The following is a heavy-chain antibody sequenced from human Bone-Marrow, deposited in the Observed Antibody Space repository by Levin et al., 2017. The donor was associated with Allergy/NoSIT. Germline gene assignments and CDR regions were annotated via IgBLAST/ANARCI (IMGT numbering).Heavy chain of an antibody. CDR1: GGSIGYYY. CDR3: ARRGHDFGDFVFDY. CDR2: IYNSGST. Sequence: SETLSLTCTVSGGSIGYYYWSWNRQSPGKGLEWIGNIYNSGSTNYNPSLKSRVTISVDPSKNQFSLKLYSVTAADTAVYYCARRGHDFGDFVFDYWGQGTLVTVSS. V-gene: IGHV4-59*08. D-gene: IGHD4-17*01. J-gene: IGHJ4*02.